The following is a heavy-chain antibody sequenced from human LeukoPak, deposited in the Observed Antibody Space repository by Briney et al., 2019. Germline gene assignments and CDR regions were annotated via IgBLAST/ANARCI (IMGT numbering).Heavy chain of an antibody. J-gene: IGHJ4*02. CDR3: AKGGSGSYSVDYFDY. CDR1: GFTFSSYA. Sequence: GGSLRLSCAASGFTFSSYAMSWVRQAPGKGLEWVSAISGSGGSTYYADSVKGRFTISRDNSKNTLYLQMNSLRAEDTAVYYCAKGGSGSYSVDYFDYWGQGTLVTVSS. D-gene: IGHD3-10*01. V-gene: IGHV3-23*01. CDR2: ISGSGGST.